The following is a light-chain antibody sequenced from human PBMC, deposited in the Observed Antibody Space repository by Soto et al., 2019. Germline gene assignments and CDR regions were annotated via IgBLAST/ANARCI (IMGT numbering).Light chain of an antibody. Sequence: QSALTQPASVSGSPGQSITISCTGTNSDVGDYNYVSWYQQHPGKAPKLMIYDVSDRPSGVSNRFSGSKSGNTASLTISGLQAEDEADYYCSSYTSSSTVVFGTGTKVTVL. CDR2: DVS. J-gene: IGLJ1*01. CDR3: SSYTSSSTVV. V-gene: IGLV2-14*01. CDR1: NSDVGDYNY.